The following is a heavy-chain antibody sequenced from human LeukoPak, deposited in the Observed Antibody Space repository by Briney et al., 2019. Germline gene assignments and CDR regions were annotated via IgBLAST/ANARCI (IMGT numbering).Heavy chain of an antibody. J-gene: IGHJ4*02. CDR1: GGSISSYY. D-gene: IGHD3-10*01. Sequence: SETLSLTCTVSGGSISSYYWSWIRQPPGKGLEWIGYIYYSGSTNYNPSLKSRVTISVDTSKNQFSLKLSSVTAADTAVYYCASLRTGDFDYWGEGALVTVSS. V-gene: IGHV4-59*08. CDR3: ASLRTGDFDY. CDR2: IYYSGST.